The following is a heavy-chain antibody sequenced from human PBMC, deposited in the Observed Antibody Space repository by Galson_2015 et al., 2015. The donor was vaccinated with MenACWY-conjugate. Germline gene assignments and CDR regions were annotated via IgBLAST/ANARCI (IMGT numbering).Heavy chain of an antibody. J-gene: IGHJ4*02. Sequence: CAISGDSVSTHSAAWNWIRQSPSRGLEWLGRTYYRSKWFNDYAVSVKSRLIINPDTSKNQFSLRLNSVTPEDTAVYYCARETSSCDRTGCHFDHWGPGALVTVSS. CDR2: TYYRSKWFN. CDR3: ARETSSCDRTGCHFDH. V-gene: IGHV6-1*01. CDR1: GDSVSTHSAA. D-gene: IGHD2-15*01.